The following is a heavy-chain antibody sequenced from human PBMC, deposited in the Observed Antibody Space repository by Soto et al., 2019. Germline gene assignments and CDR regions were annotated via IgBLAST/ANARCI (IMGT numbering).Heavy chain of an antibody. CDR1: GFTFSSYA. D-gene: IGHD5-18*01. CDR3: AKGGFLHSYGLDIFDY. V-gene: IGHV3-23*01. CDR2: ISGSGGST. Sequence: GGSLRLSCAASGFTFSSYAMSWVRQAPGKGLEWVSAISGSGGSTYYADSVKGRFTISRDNSKNTLYLQMNSLRAEDTAVYYCAKGGFLHSYGLDIFDYWGQGTLVTVSS. J-gene: IGHJ4*02.